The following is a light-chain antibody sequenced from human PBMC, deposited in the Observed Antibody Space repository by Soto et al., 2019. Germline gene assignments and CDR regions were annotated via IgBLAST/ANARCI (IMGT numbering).Light chain of an antibody. CDR1: QSVSSSY. V-gene: IGKV3-20*01. CDR2: GAS. J-gene: IGKJ4*01. CDR3: HQYCSSLT. Sequence: EIVLTQSPGTLSLSPGERATLSCRSSQSVSSSYLAWYQQKPVQAPRLLIYGASSRATGIPDRFSGSGSGTDFTLTISRLEPEEFAVYYCHQYCSSLTFGGGTKVEIK.